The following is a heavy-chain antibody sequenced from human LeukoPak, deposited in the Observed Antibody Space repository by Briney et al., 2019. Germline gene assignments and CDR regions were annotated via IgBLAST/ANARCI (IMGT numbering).Heavy chain of an antibody. D-gene: IGHD6-13*01. Sequence: ASVKVSCKASGYTFTGYYMHWVRQAPGQGLEWMGWINPNSGGTNYAQKFQGRVTMTRDTSISTAYMELSRLRSDDTAVYYCARDQGSSSWYNPNFDHWGQGTLVTVSS. V-gene: IGHV1-2*02. CDR3: ARDQGSSSWYNPNFDH. CDR1: GYTFTGYY. J-gene: IGHJ4*02. CDR2: INPNSGGT.